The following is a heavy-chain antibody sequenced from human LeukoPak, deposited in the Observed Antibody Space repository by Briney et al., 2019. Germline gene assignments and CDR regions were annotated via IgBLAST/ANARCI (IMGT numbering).Heavy chain of an antibody. Sequence: PSETLSLTSTVSGGSVPNFYWNWIRQSLGKRLEWIGYIYNSGSINYNPSLKSRVAISEDTSKNQFSLKLSSVTAADTAVYYCARATVAGAFDFWGQGTLVTVPS. CDR3: ARATVAGAFDF. J-gene: IGHJ4*02. CDR1: GGSVPNFY. CDR2: IYNSGSI. V-gene: IGHV4-59*02. D-gene: IGHD6-19*01.